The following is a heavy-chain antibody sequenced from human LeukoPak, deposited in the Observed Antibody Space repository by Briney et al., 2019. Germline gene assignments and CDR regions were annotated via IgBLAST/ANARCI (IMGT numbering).Heavy chain of an antibody. CDR3: ARDYSYGLDN. CDR2: IGSDGST. J-gene: IGHJ4*02. D-gene: IGHD5-18*01. Sequence: PGGSLRLSCAASGFSFRSYWMHWVRQAPGKGLAWVSRIGSDGSTGYADSVRGRFTISRDNAKNTLYLEMNSLRDEDTAVYYCARDYSYGLDNWGQGTLVTVSS. V-gene: IGHV3-74*01. CDR1: GFSFRSYW.